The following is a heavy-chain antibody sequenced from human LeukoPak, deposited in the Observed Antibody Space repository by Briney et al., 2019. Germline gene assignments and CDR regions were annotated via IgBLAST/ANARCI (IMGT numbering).Heavy chain of an antibody. D-gene: IGHD3-22*01. CDR3: ARDYCDSSGLGY. Sequence: GGSLRLSCAVSGITLSNYGMSWVRQAPGKGLEWVANINQDGSEKYFVDSVKGRFTISRDNAKNSLHLQMNTLRAEDTAVYYCARDYCDSSGLGYWGQGTLVTVSS. J-gene: IGHJ4*02. CDR2: INQDGSEK. CDR1: GITLSNYG. V-gene: IGHV3-7*01.